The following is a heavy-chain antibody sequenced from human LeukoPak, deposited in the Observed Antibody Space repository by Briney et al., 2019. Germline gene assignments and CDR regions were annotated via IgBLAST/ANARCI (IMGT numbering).Heavy chain of an antibody. D-gene: IGHD6-13*01. CDR3: AKSGSSSWLYYFDY. CDR1: GFTFNSYA. Sequence: GGSLRLSCAASGFTFNSYAMSWVRQAPGKGLEWVSAISGSGGSTYYADSVKGRFTISRDNSKNTLYLQMNSLRAEDTAVYYCAKSGSSSWLYYFDYWGQGTLVTVSS. V-gene: IGHV3-23*01. J-gene: IGHJ4*02. CDR2: ISGSGGST.